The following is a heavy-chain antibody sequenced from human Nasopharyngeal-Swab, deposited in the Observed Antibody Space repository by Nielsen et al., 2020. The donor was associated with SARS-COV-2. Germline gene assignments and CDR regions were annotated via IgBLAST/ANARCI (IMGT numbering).Heavy chain of an antibody. J-gene: IGHJ6*02. D-gene: IGHD2-2*01. CDR2: IYPSGST. Sequence: WIRQPPGKGLEWIGEIYPSGSTNYNPSLKSRVTISVDKSKNQFSLKLSSVTAADTAVYYCASVLGYCSSTSCYYYYGMDVWGQGTTVTV. CDR3: ASVLGYCSSTSCYYYYGMDV. V-gene: IGHV4-4*02.